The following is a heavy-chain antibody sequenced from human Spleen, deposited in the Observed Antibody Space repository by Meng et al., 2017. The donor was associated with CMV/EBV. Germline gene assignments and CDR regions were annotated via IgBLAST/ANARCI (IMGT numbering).Heavy chain of an antibody. J-gene: IGHJ6*02. CDR2: INSDGSST. Sequence: LSLTCAASGFTFSSYWMHWVRQAPGKGLVWVSRINSDGSSTSYADSVKGRFTISRDNAKNTLYLQMNSLRAEDTAVYYCARGPPYYDFWSGYYGMDVWGQGTTVTVSS. CDR1: GFTFSSYW. CDR3: ARGPPYYDFWSGYYGMDV. V-gene: IGHV3-74*01. D-gene: IGHD3-3*01.